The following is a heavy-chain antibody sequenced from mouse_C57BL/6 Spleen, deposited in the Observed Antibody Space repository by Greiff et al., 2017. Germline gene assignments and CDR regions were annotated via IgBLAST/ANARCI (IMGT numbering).Heavy chain of an antibody. CDR1: GYTFTSYW. V-gene: IGHV1-64*01. J-gene: IGHJ3*01. CDR3: ARDWDQFLSFAY. D-gene: IGHD4-1*01. CDR2: IHPNSGST. Sequence: QVQLQQPGAELVKPGASVKLSCKASGYTFTSYWMHWVKQRPGQGLEWIGMIHPNSGSTNYNEKFKSKATLTVDKSSSTAYMQLSSLTSEDSAVYYCARDWDQFLSFAYWGQGTLVTVSA.